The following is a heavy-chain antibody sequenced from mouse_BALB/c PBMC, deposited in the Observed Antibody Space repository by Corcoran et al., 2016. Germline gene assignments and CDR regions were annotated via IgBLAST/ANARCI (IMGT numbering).Heavy chain of an antibody. CDR1: GFTFTSYW. J-gene: IGHJ1*01. CDR3: ARNGDWFFGV. CDR2: IFPRSGST. Sequence: QVQLQQSGAELMKPGASVKLSCKATGFTFTSYWIEWVKQRPGHGLEWIGEIFPRSGSTNYNENFKGKATFTADTSSNTAYMQLSSLTSEDSAVYYCARNGDWFFGVWGAGTTVTVSS. V-gene: IGHV1-9*01.